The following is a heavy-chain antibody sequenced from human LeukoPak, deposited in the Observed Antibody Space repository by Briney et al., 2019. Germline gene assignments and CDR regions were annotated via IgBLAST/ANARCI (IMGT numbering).Heavy chain of an antibody. Sequence: GGSLRLSCAASGFTFSDYYMSWVRQAPGKGLEWVSYISISDSTIYYADSVKGRFTISRDNAKNSLSLQMDSLRAEDTAVYYCARGPGIVVVLHWGQGTLVTVSS. CDR2: ISISDSTI. J-gene: IGHJ4*02. D-gene: IGHD3-22*01. V-gene: IGHV3-11*04. CDR1: GFTFSDYY. CDR3: ARGPGIVVVLH.